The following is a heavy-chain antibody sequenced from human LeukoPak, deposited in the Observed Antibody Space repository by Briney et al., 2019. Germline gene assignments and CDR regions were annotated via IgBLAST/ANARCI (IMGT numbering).Heavy chain of an antibody. CDR2: IYYSGST. Sequence: SETLSLTCTVSGGSISSSSYYWGWIRQPPGKGLGRIGSIYYSGSTYYNPSLKSRVTISVDTSKNQFSLKLSSVTAADTAVYYCARGVWELFPGAWFDPWGQGTLVTVSS. CDR3: ARGVWELFPGAWFDP. V-gene: IGHV4-39*01. D-gene: IGHD1-26*01. CDR1: GGSISSSSYY. J-gene: IGHJ5*02.